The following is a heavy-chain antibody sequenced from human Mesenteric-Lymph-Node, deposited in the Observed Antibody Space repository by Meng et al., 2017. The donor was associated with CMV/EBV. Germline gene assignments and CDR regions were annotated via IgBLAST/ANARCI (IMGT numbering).Heavy chain of an antibody. Sequence: ESLKISCTVSGGSVSNGYHYWGWIRQPPGKALEWLGSIYYIGSTNYNPSLKSRITLSIDTSRNEFSLELRSVTAADTAVYYCARNRTDNAAFDIWGQGTLVTVSS. CDR2: IYYIGST. CDR1: GGSVSNGYHY. D-gene: IGHD2-8*01. V-gene: IGHV4-61*01. J-gene: IGHJ3*02. CDR3: ARNRTDNAAFDI.